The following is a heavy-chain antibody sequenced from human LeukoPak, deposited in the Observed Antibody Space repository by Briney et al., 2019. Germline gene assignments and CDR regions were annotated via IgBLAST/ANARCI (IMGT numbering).Heavy chain of an antibody. CDR2: IYTGGGT. D-gene: IGHD2-8*01. CDR1: GFTVSSNY. Sequence: PGESLRLSCAASGFTVSSNYVSWVRQAPGKGLEWVSLIYTGGGTYYADSVKGRFTISRDNSKNTFYLQMNSLRPEDTAVYYCARGRDYCCTGECYRWFDPWGQGTQVTVSS. CDR3: ARGRDYCCTGECYRWFDP. V-gene: IGHV3-66*02. J-gene: IGHJ5*02.